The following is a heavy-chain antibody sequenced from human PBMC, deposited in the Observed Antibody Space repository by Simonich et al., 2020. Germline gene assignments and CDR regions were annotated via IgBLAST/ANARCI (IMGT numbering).Heavy chain of an antibody. J-gene: IGHJ4*02. CDR1: GFTFSCYS. D-gene: IGHD1-1*01. CDR2: ISSSSSYI. CDR3: ARANERDY. Sequence: EVQLVEFGGGLVKPGGSLRLSCAASGFTFSCYSMTWVRQAQGKGLEWVSSISSSSSYIYYADSCKGRFTISRDNAKNSLYLQMNSLRAEDTAVYYCARANERDYWGQGTLVTVSS. V-gene: IGHV3-21*01.